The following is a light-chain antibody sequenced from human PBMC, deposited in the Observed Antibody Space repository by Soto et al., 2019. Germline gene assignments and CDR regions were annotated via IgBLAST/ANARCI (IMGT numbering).Light chain of an antibody. CDR2: AVS. CDR3: SSYTSSSTLV. J-gene: IGLJ2*01. CDR1: SSDVGVYNY. V-gene: IGLV2-14*01. Sequence: QSALTQPASVSGSPGQSITISCTGTSSDVGVYNYVSWYQQHPGKAPKLMIYAVSNRPSGVSNRFSGSKSGNTASLTISGLQAEDEADYYCSSYTSSSTLVFGGGTK.